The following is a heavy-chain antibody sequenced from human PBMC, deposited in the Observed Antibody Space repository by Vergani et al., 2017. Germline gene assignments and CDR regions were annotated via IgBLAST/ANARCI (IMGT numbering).Heavy chain of an antibody. J-gene: IGHJ4*02. Sequence: QVQLQESGPGLVRPSETLSLTCTVSGGSLSGYYWNWIRQTPGEGLEWIGYVEDSGYFNYNPSLETRVSMSSDTSNNQFSLMLSSVTVADTAVYYCARSIVSRNPPDYFDNWGQGTLVTDSS. CDR3: ARSIVSRNPPDYFDN. D-gene: IGHD1-14*01. CDR1: GGSLSGYY. CDR2: VEDSGYF. V-gene: IGHV4-59*01.